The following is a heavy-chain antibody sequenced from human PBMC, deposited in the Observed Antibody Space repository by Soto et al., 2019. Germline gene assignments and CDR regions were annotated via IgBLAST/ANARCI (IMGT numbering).Heavy chain of an antibody. V-gene: IGHV1-69*06. CDR1: GGTFSSYA. J-gene: IGHJ6*02. CDR2: SIPIFGTA. CDR3: ERDFLDDSSGYYQEPYYGMDV. D-gene: IGHD3-22*01. Sequence: SVKVSCKASGGTFSSYAISWVRQAPGQGLELMGGSIPIFGTATYAQNFHGRFTITADKSTSTAYMELSRLRSEDTTVYYCERDFLDDSSGYYQEPYYGMDVWGQGTTVTVSS.